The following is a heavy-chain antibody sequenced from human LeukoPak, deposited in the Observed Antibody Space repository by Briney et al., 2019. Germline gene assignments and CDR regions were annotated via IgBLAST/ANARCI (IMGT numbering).Heavy chain of an antibody. CDR2: IKSKTDGGTT. CDR3: TTDWGVYYGSGTGLESGY. Sequence: PGGSLRLSCAASGFTFSSYSMNWVRQAPGKGLEWVGRIKSKTDGGTTDYAAPVKGRFTISRDDSKNTLYLQMNSLKTEDTAVYYCTTDWGVYYGSGTGLESGYWGQGTLVTVSS. J-gene: IGHJ4*02. D-gene: IGHD3-10*01. CDR1: GFTFSSYS. V-gene: IGHV3-15*01.